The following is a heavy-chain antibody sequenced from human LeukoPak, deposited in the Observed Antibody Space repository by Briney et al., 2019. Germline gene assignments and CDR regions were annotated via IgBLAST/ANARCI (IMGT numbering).Heavy chain of an antibody. CDR1: GGSFSGYH. D-gene: IGHD3-16*01. CDR2: INHSGST. V-gene: IGHV4-34*01. J-gene: IGHJ4*02. Sequence: PSETLSLTCAVYGGSFSGYHWSWIRQPPGKGLEWIGEINHSGSTNYNPSLKSRVTISVDTSKNQFSLKLTSVTAADTAMYYCANYPGGSYLGYWGQGTLVTVSS. CDR3: ANYPGGSYLGY.